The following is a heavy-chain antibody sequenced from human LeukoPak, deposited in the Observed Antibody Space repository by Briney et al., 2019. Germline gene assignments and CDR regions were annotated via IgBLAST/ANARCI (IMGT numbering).Heavy chain of an antibody. D-gene: IGHD4-17*01. Sequence: PGRSLRLSCAASGFTFSSYAMHWVRQAPGKGLEWVAVISCDGSNKYYADSVKGRFTISRDNSKNTLYLQMNSLRAEDTAVYYCARGIYIAMTTLDVWGQGTTVTVSS. CDR1: GFTFSSYA. CDR3: ARGIYIAMTTLDV. V-gene: IGHV3-30*04. CDR2: ISCDGSNK. J-gene: IGHJ6*02.